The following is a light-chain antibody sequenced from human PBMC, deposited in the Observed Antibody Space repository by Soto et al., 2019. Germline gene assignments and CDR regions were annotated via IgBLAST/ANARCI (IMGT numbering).Light chain of an antibody. CDR1: QDIGND. J-gene: IGKJ1*01. CDR3: LQDYNYPPT. Sequence: ATQITHAPASFCSCVLERLPPPSRASQDIGNDLAWYQQKPGKAPNLLIYAASSLQSGVPSRFSGSGSGTDFTLTISSLQPEDCATYYCLQDYNYPPTFGPGTKVDIK. V-gene: IGKV1-6*01. CDR2: AAS.